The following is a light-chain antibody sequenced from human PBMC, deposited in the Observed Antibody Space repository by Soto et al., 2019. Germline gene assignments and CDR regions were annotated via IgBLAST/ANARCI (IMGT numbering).Light chain of an antibody. CDR2: AAS. J-gene: IGKJ1*01. CDR3: LQDYGDSWT. V-gene: IGKV1-6*01. CDR1: RDVGSD. Sequence: QMTQSPSSLSASVGEKIIITCRASRDVGSDVSWYQQKPGQAPKLLIYAASNLYTGVPSRFSGSRSGTEFTLSISSLQPEDFASYYCLQDYGDSWTFGQGTKVDIK.